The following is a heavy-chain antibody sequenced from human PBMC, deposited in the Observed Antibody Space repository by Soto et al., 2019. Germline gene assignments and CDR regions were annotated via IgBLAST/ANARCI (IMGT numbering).Heavy chain of an antibody. V-gene: IGHV5-51*01. CDR2: IFTRDSET. CDR1: GHLFNNHW. CDR3: ARGYFDSGHGYDL. Sequence: GESLKISCKGPGHLFNNHWIGWVRQTPGKGLEWMGLIFTRDSETKTSPSFQGHVSLSVDNSINTVYLQWTSLKTTDTGIYFCARGYFDSGHGYDLWGQGTLVTVSS. J-gene: IGHJ5*02. D-gene: IGHD3-10*01.